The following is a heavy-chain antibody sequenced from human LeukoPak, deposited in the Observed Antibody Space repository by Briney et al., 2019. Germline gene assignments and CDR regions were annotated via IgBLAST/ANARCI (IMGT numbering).Heavy chain of an antibody. Sequence: GGSPRLSCAVSGITLSNYGMSWVRQAPGKGLEWVAGIRGSGDNTLYADSVKGRFTISRDNSKNTLYLEMNSLRAEDTAIYYCAKMKGHPLPKYYMDVWGQGTTVTVSS. CDR2: IRGSGDNT. D-gene: IGHD1-26*01. CDR3: AKMKGHPLPKYYMDV. V-gene: IGHV3-23*01. CDR1: GITLSNYG. J-gene: IGHJ6*01.